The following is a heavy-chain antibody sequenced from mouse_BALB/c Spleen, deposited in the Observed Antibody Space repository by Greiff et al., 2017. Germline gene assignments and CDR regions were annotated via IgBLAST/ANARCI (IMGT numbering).Heavy chain of an antibody. V-gene: IGHV5-12-2*01. CDR1: GFTFSSYT. Sequence: EVQGVESGGGLVQPGGSLKLSCAASGFTFSSYTMSWVRQTPEKRLEWVAYISNGGGSTYYPDTVKGRFTISRDNAKNTLYLQMSSLRSEDTAMYYCAKRKSTTEVEWFAYWGQGTLVTVSA. CDR2: ISNGGGST. J-gene: IGHJ3*01. D-gene: IGHD1-1*01. CDR3: AKRKSTTEVEWFAY.